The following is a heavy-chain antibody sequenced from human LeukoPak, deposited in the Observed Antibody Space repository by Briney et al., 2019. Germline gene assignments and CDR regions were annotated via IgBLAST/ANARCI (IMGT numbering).Heavy chain of an antibody. J-gene: IGHJ4*02. Sequence: SETLSLTCTVSGGSISGGSYYWSWIRQPAGKGLEWIGRIYTSGSTNYNPSLKSRVTISVDTPKNQFSLKLSSVTAADTAVYYCARGPTYCSSSSCLQGEWGQGTLVTVSS. CDR1: GGSISGGSYY. V-gene: IGHV4-61*02. D-gene: IGHD2-15*01. CDR3: ARGPTYCSSSSCLQGE. CDR2: IYTSGST.